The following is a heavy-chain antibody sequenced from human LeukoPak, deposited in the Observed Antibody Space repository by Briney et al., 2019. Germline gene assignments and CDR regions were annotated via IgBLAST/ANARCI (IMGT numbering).Heavy chain of an antibody. J-gene: IGHJ4*02. V-gene: IGHV4-34*01. Sequence: MPSETLSLTCAVYGGSFSGYYWSWIRQPPGKGLEWIGEINHSGSTNYDPSLKSRVTISVDTSKNQFSLKLSSVTAADTAVYYCARGASPSDFDYWGQGTLVTVSS. CDR3: ARGASPSDFDY. CDR2: INHSGST. CDR1: GGSFSGYY.